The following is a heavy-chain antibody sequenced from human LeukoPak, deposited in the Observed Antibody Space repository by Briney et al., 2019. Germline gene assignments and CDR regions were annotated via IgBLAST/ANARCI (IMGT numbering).Heavy chain of an antibody. V-gene: IGHV4-39*01. CDR2: IYYSGST. Sequence: SETLSFTCTVSGGSISSSSYYWGWIRQPPGKGLEWIGSIYYSGSTYYNPSLKSRVTISVDTSKNQFSLKLSSVTAADTAVYYCARQVRDSSPGLYFDYWGQGTLVTVSS. J-gene: IGHJ4*02. D-gene: IGHD3-22*01. CDR1: GGSISSSSYY. CDR3: ARQVRDSSPGLYFDY.